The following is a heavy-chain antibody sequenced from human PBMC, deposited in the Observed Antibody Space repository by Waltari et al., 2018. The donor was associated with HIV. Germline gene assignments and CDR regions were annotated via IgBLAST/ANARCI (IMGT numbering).Heavy chain of an antibody. CDR3: ARMYRFYGSEQSRYFYFGMDV. V-gene: IGHV3-53*01. CDR2: LYSNGNT. J-gene: IGHJ6*02. D-gene: IGHD3-16*02. CDR1: GFIVTDNY. Sequence: EVQLVESGGNLTRPGGSLRLSCVGSGFIVTDNYMSWVRQAPGKGPEWVSVLYSNGNTLYGGSVKGRFTIFRDNSKNTLYLQMNTLRVDDTTVYYCARMYRFYGSEQSRYFYFGMDVWGQGTTVTVSS.